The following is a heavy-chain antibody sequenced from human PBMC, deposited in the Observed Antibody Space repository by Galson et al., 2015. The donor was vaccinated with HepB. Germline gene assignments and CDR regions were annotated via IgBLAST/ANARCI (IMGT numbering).Heavy chain of an antibody. CDR1: GFTFGDFA. CDR2: IRSKAYGATT. V-gene: IGHV3-49*04. J-gene: IGHJ5*02. CDR3: TRDPSTSRWNSYHWFDP. D-gene: IGHD6-13*01. Sequence: SLRLSCAASGFTFGDFAMNWVRPAPGKGLEWVGFIRSKAYGATTEYAAYVKGRFTISRDDSKSNVYLNMDRLKTEDTAVYYCTRDPSTSRWNSYHWFDPWGQGSLVSVSS.